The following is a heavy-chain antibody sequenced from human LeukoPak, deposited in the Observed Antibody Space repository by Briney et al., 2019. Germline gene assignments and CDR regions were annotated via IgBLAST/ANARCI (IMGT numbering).Heavy chain of an antibody. Sequence: ASVKVSCKASGGTFSSYTISWVRQAPGQGLEWMGRIIPILGIANYAQKFQGRVTITADKSTNTAYMELSSLRSEDTAVYYCARDLDGAAAGTGAFDIWGQGTMVTVSS. CDR1: GGTFSSYT. D-gene: IGHD6-13*01. CDR3: ARDLDGAAAGTGAFDI. J-gene: IGHJ3*02. V-gene: IGHV1-69*04. CDR2: IIPILGIA.